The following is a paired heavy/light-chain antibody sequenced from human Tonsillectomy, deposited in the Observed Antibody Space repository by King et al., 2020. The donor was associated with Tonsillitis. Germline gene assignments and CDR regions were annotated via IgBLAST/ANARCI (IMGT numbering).Heavy chain of an antibody. CDR2: ISWDGRTT. CDR3: AKEYSSGWSEIGH. V-gene: IGHV3-43*01. D-gene: IGHD6-19*01. CDR1: GFTFNDYN. J-gene: IGHJ4*02. Sequence: EVQLVESGGAVVQPGGSLGLSCAASGFTFNDYNMHWVRQAPGKGLEWVSLISWDGRTTFYTDSVKGRFTISRDNSKNSLYLQMNSLRIDDSAFYYCAKEYSSGWSEIGHWGQGTLVTVSS.
Light chain of an antibody. CDR1: SENVGYQG. V-gene: IGLV10-54*01. Sequence: AGLTQPPSVSKGLRQTATLTCTGSSENVGYQGAAWLRQHQGHPPKVLSYRNNNRPSGISERFSASRSGNTASLTITGLQPEDEADYYCSAWDRSLSGWVFGGGTKLTVL. CDR3: SAWDRSLSGWV. CDR2: RNN. J-gene: IGLJ3*02.